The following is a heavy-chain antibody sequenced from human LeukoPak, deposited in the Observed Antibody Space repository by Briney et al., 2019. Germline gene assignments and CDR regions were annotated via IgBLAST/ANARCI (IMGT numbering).Heavy chain of an antibody. J-gene: IGHJ6*02. CDR2: IKQDGSEK. D-gene: IGHD2-15*01. CDR1: GFTFSSYW. Sequence: GGSLRLSCAASGFTFSSYWMSWVRQAPGKGLEGVANIKQDGSEKYYVDSVKGRFTISRDNAKNSLYMQMNSLRDEDTAVYYCARELGYCSGGSCYRYYYYGMDVWGQGTTVTVSS. V-gene: IGHV3-7*01. CDR3: ARELGYCSGGSCYRYYYYGMDV.